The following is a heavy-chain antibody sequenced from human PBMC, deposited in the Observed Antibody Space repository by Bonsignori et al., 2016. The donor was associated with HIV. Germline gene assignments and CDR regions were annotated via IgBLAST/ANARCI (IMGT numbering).Heavy chain of an antibody. CDR1: GLSFSSSW. V-gene: IGHV3-74*03. D-gene: IGHD5-12*01. CDR2: INSDGTTT. CDR3: VRDWAFSGYD. Sequence: EVQLVESGGGIVQPGGSLRLSCAASGLSFSSSWMHWVRQAPGKGLVWVSHINSDGTTTTYLDSVKGRFTISRDNAKNTVYLEMTSLRADDMAVYYCVRDWAFSGYDWGQGTLVSV. J-gene: IGHJ4*02.